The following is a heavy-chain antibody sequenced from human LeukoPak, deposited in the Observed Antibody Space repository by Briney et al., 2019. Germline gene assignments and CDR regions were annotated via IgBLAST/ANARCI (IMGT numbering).Heavy chain of an antibody. Sequence: SETLSLTCTVSGGSISNNFYYWGWIRQPPGKGLEWIGSIYSSGTTYYNPSLQSRVTISIDTSKKQFSLKLSSVTPEDTAVYYCARAPGSSWAAYGMDVWGQGTTVTVSS. CDR1: GGSISNNFYY. CDR3: ARAPGSSWAAYGMDV. V-gene: IGHV4-39*01. D-gene: IGHD6-13*01. CDR2: IYSSGTT. J-gene: IGHJ6*02.